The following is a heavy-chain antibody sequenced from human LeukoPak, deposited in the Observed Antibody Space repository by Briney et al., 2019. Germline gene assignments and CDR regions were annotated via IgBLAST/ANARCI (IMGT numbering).Heavy chain of an antibody. CDR3: ARWGSSLFVEFDY. Sequence: GGSLRLSCAASGFTFSSYSMNWVRQAPGKGLEWVSSISSSSSYIYYADSVKGRFTISRDNAKNSLYLQMNGLRAEDTAVYYCARWGSSLFVEFDYWGQGTLVTVSS. V-gene: IGHV3-21*01. D-gene: IGHD6-6*01. CDR2: ISSSSSYI. CDR1: GFTFSSYS. J-gene: IGHJ4*02.